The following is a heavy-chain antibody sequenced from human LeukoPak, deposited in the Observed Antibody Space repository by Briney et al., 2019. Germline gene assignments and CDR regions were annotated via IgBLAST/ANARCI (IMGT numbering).Heavy chain of an antibody. Sequence: SETLSLTCSVSGVSISSYYWSWVRQPPGKGLEWIGHIYYSGGATYNPSLKSRVTISLETSRSQFSLKLSSVTAADTAVYYCARDGGQPLGAFDIWGLGTLVTVSS. CDR2: IYYSGGA. V-gene: IGHV4-59*01. D-gene: IGHD6-13*01. CDR1: GVSISSYY. J-gene: IGHJ3*02. CDR3: ARDGGQPLGAFDI.